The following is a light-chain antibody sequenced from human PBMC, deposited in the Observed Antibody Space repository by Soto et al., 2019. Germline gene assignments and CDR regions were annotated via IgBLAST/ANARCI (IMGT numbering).Light chain of an antibody. Sequence: EIVLTQSPGTLSLSPGEGATLSCRASQSVSSSYVAWYQQKPGQAPRLLIYGAYIRATGIPDRFSGSGSGTEFTLSTSRLEPEDFAVYYCQQYGSSLYTFGQGTKLEIK. J-gene: IGKJ2*01. CDR2: GAY. CDR1: QSVSSSY. V-gene: IGKV3-20*01. CDR3: QQYGSSLYT.